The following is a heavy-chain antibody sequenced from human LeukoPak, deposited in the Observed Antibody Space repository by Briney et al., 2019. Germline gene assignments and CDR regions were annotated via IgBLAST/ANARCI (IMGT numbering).Heavy chain of an antibody. D-gene: IGHD6-19*01. CDR3: ARDGYSSGWYSLDY. Sequence: SQTISLTCAISGDSVSSNSAAWNWIRQSPSRGLEWLARTYDRYKWYNDYAVSVKSRITINPDTSKNQFFLQLNSVTPEDTAVYYCARDGYSSGWYSLDYWGQGTLVTVSS. CDR1: GDSVSSNSAA. J-gene: IGHJ4*02. CDR2: TYDRYKWYN. V-gene: IGHV6-1*01.